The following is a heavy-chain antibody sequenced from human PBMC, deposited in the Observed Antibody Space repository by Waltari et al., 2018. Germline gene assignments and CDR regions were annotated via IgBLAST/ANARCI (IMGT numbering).Heavy chain of an antibody. CDR2: IKSTGSTI. V-gene: IGHV3-48*02. CDR1: GFNFSTYS. J-gene: IGHJ4*02. D-gene: IGHD4-17*01. CDR3: ARGLGDYTY. Sequence: EVQLVESGGGLVQRGGYLRLSCAASGFNFSTYSMNWVRQAPGKVLEWISYIKSTGSTIHYADAVKGRFTISRDNAKNSLYLQKNSLRDEDTAVYYCARGLGDYTYWGQGTLVTVSS.